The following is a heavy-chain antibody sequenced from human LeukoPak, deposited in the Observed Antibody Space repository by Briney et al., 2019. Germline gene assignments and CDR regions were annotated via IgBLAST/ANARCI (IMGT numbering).Heavy chain of an antibody. CDR2: ISGSSSYI. Sequence: GGSLRLSCAASGFTFSSYSMNWVRQAPGKGLEWVSSISGSSSYIYYADSVKGRFTISRDNAKNSLYVQMNSLRAEDTAVYYCARVLIAAAGFDYWGQGTLVTVSS. CDR3: ARVLIAAAGFDY. CDR1: GFTFSSYS. V-gene: IGHV3-21*01. D-gene: IGHD6-13*01. J-gene: IGHJ4*02.